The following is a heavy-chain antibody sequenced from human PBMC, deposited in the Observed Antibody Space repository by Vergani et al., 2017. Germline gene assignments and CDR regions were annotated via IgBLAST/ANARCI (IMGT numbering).Heavy chain of an antibody. CDR1: GFTFSSYW. CDR3: AREVAAAGLPHYYYGMDV. CDR2: IKQDGSEK. V-gene: IGHV3-7*01. Sequence: EVQLVESGGGLVQPGGSLRLSCAASGFTFSSYWMSWVRQAPGKGLEWVANIKQDGSEKYYVDSVKGRFTISRDNAKNSLYLQMNSLRDEDTAVYYCAREVAAAGLPHYYYGMDVWGQGTTVTVSS. J-gene: IGHJ6*02. D-gene: IGHD6-13*01.